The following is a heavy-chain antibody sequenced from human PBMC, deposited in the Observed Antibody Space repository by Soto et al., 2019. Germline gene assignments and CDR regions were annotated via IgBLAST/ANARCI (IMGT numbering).Heavy chain of an antibody. V-gene: IGHV3-30*18. CDR1: GFTFSTYG. D-gene: IGHD2-21*01. Sequence: VLLVESGGGVVQPGRSLRLSCAASGFTFSTYGMHWVRQAPGKGLEWVAVISYGGNNKYYADSVKGRFTISRDNSKNTLYLQMNSLRAEDTAVYYCAKGAYSGNWYEDWGQGTLVTVSS. J-gene: IGHJ5*02. CDR3: AKGAYSGNWYED. CDR2: ISYGGNNK.